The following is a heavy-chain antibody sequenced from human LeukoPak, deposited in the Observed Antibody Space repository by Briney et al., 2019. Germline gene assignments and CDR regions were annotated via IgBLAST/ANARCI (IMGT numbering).Heavy chain of an antibody. CDR1: GYTFTGYY. CDR2: INPNCGGT. V-gene: IGHV1-2*02. Sequence: ASVTVSCKASGYTFTGYYMHWVRQAPGQGLEWMGWINPNCGGTNYAQRFQGRVTMTRETSISTAYMELSRLRSDDTAVYYCARSTRDGYTDGYWGQGTLVTVSS. CDR3: ARSTRDGYTDGY. J-gene: IGHJ4*02. D-gene: IGHD5-24*01.